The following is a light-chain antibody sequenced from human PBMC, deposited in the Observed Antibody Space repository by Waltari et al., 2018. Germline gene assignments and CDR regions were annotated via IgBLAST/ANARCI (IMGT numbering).Light chain of an antibody. Sequence: EIVLTQSPATLSLSPGETATLSCRASQSVGTYLAWYQQRPGQAPRLLIDDASNRATGIPARFRGSGSGTDFTLTISSLEPEDFAVYYCQQRSNWTPHTFGQGARLEIK. J-gene: IGKJ2*01. V-gene: IGKV3-11*01. CDR3: QQRSNWTPHT. CDR1: QSVGTY. CDR2: DAS.